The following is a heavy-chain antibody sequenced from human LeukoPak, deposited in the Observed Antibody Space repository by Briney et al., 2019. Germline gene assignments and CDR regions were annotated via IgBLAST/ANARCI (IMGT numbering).Heavy chain of an antibody. J-gene: IGHJ4*02. D-gene: IGHD3-10*01. CDR3: AKEKESSGYFDY. Sequence: GGSLRLSCAASGFTFSTYAMSWIRQAPAKGQEWVSAISGSGGRTYYADSVKGRFTISRDNSKNTLYLQMNSLRAEDTAVYYCAKEKESSGYFDYWGQGTLVTVSS. V-gene: IGHV3-23*01. CDR1: GFTFSTYA. CDR2: ISGSGGRT.